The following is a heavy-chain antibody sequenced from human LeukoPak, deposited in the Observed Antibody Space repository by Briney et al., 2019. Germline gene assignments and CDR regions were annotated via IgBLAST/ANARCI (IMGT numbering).Heavy chain of an antibody. J-gene: IGHJ5*02. CDR3: ARRQGSGSYYNVNNWFDP. Sequence: SETLSLTCTVSGCSISSYYWSWIRQPPGKGLEWIGYIYYSGRTNYNPSLKSRVTISVDTSKNQFSLKLSSVAAADTAVYSCARRQGSGSYYNVNNWFDPWGQGTLVTVSS. V-gene: IGHV4-59*08. CDR1: GCSISSYY. D-gene: IGHD3-10*01. CDR2: IYYSGRT.